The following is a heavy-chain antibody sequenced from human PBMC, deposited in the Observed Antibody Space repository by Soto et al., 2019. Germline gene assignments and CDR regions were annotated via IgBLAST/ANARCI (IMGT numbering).Heavy chain of an antibody. CDR3: AKDMRFGELEAPSPFDY. CDR2: ISWNSGSI. D-gene: IGHD3-10*01. J-gene: IGHJ4*02. CDR1: GFTFDDYA. V-gene: IGHV3-9*01. Sequence: GGSLRLSCAASGFTFDDYAMHWVRQAPGKGLEWVSGISWNSGSIGYADSVKGRFTISRDNAKNSLYLQMNSLRAEDTALYYCAKDMRFGELEAPSPFDYRGQGTLVTVSS.